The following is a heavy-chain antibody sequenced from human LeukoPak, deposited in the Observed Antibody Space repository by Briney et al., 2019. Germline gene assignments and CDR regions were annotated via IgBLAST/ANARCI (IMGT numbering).Heavy chain of an antibody. D-gene: IGHD6-19*01. V-gene: IGHV3-33*01. CDR3: ERDKKQWLVLWETFDY. Sequence: TGGSLRLSCAASGFTFSSYGMHWVRQAPGKGLEWVAVIWYDGSNKYYADSVKGRFTISRDNSKNTLYLQMNSLRAEDTAVYYCERDKKQWLVLWETFDYWGQGPLVTVSS. J-gene: IGHJ4*02. CDR1: GFTFSSYG. CDR2: IWYDGSNK.